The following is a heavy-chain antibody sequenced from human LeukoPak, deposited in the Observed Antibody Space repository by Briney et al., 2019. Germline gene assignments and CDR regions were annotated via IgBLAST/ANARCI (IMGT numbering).Heavy chain of an antibody. D-gene: IGHD2-2*02. Sequence: SETLSLTCAVYGGSFSGYYWSWIRQPPGKGLEWIGEINHSGSTNYNPSLKSRVTISVDTSKNQFSLKLSSVTAADTAVYYCARQRHCSSTSCYTLNAFDIWGQGTMVTVSS. CDR3: ARQRHCSSTSCYTLNAFDI. J-gene: IGHJ3*02. CDR1: GGSFSGYY. CDR2: INHSGST. V-gene: IGHV4-34*01.